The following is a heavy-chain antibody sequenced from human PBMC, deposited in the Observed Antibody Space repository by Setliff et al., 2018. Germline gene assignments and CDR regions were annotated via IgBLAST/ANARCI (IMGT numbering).Heavy chain of an antibody. CDR3: VRDTTSGWMLTN. V-gene: IGHV3-48*04. J-gene: IGHJ4*02. D-gene: IGHD6-25*01. CDR2: LNNDGTTI. CDR1: GFTFSTYG. Sequence: GGSLETSCAASGFTFSTYGLNWVRQAPGKGLEWISYLNNDGTTIYYADSVRGRFTISRDNARDSLYLQMNSLRAEDTAVYYCVRDTTSGWMLTNWGQGTLVTVSS.